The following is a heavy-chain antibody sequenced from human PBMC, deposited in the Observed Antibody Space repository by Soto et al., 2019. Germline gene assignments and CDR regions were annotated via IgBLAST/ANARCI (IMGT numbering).Heavy chain of an antibody. CDR1: GDTFTDYY. Sequence: QVQLMQSGAELKKPGASVKVSCKASGDTFTDYYIHWVRQAPGQGLEWKGTGNPSGGHTTYAQHFLGRVIMTREASTSTLDIELTSLTSDDTAIYYCARGGHVVVVTAALDYWGQGTLVTVSS. D-gene: IGHD2-21*02. J-gene: IGHJ4*02. CDR2: GNPSGGHT. V-gene: IGHV1-46*01. CDR3: ARGGHVVVVTAALDY.